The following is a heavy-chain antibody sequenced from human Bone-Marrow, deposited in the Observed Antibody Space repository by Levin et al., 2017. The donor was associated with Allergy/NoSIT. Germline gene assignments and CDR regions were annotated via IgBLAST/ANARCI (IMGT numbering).Heavy chain of an antibody. J-gene: IGHJ3*02. CDR1: GFTFSSYG. CDR2: ISYDGSNK. Sequence: GESLKISCAASGFTFSSYGMHWVRQAPGKGLEWVAVISYDGSNKYYADSVKGRFTISRDNSKNTLYLQMNSLRAEDTAVYYCAKRGAGAYYYDSSGGDAFDIWGQGTMVTVSS. D-gene: IGHD3-22*01. CDR3: AKRGAGAYYYDSSGGDAFDI. V-gene: IGHV3-30*18.